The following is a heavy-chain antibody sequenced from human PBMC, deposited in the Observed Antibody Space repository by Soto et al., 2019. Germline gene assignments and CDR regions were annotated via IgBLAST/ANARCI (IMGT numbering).Heavy chain of an antibody. Sequence: QFQLVQSGSKLKKPGSSVNISCKPSGGTFSSYTISWVRQAPGQGLEWMGRIIPSLGMADYAQKFQGRVTITAHKTTITDYMDLTGLTFEDRAVYYCARIGVEVAEVAMEAFDFWGQGTLVTVSS. CDR3: ARIGVEVAEVAMEAFDF. D-gene: IGHD6-19*01. CDR1: GGTFSSYT. CDR2: IIPSLGMA. J-gene: IGHJ4*02. V-gene: IGHV1-69*02.